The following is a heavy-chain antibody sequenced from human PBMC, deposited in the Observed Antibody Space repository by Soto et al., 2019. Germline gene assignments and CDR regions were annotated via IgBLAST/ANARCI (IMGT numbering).Heavy chain of an antibody. CDR1: GGTFSSYA. CDR3: ARSQGSSTSLEIYYYYYYGMDV. Sequence: QVQLVQSGAEVKKPGSSVKVSCKASGGTFSSYAISWVRQAPGQGLEWMGGSSPIPGTANYAQKFQGRVTITVDESTSTAYMELGSLRSEDTAVYYCARSQGSSTSLEIYYYYYYGMDVWGQGTTVTVSS. J-gene: IGHJ6*02. D-gene: IGHD2-2*01. CDR2: SSPIPGTA. V-gene: IGHV1-69*01.